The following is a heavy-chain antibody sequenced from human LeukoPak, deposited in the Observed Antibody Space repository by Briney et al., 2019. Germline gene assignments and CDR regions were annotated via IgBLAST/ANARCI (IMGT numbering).Heavy chain of an antibody. V-gene: IGHV4-59*11. Sequence: SETLSLTCSVSGGSISSHYWSWMRQPPGKGLEWIGYIYYTGSTDYNPSLKSRVTISVDTSKNQLSLKLSSVTAADAAVYYCAREGYPLLWFGEFFTGSSYYFDYWGQGTLVTVSS. J-gene: IGHJ4*02. D-gene: IGHD3-10*01. CDR2: IYYTGST. CDR1: GGSISSHY. CDR3: AREGYPLLWFGEFFTGSSYYFDY.